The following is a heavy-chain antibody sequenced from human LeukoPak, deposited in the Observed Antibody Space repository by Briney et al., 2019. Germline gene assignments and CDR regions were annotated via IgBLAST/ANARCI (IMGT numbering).Heavy chain of an antibody. CDR3: ARSSSSGYLLGY. V-gene: IGHV3-21*01. D-gene: IGHD5-12*01. J-gene: IGHJ4*02. CDR1: GFTFSSYN. Sequence: GGSLRLSCAASGFTFSSYNIHWVRQAPGKGLEWVSSISSSSSYIYYADSVKGRFTISRDNAKNSLYLQMNSLRAEDTAVYYCARSSSSGYLLGYWGQGTLVTVSS. CDR2: ISSSSSYI.